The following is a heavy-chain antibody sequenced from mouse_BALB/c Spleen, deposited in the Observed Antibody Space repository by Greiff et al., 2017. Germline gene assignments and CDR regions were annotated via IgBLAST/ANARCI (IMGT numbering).Heavy chain of an antibody. CDR3: ARGAIYYGYDYFDY. V-gene: IGHV5-4*02. CDR2: ISDGGSYT. D-gene: IGHD2-2*01. CDR1: GFTFSDYY. J-gene: IGHJ2*01. Sequence: EVKLQESGGGLVKPGGSLKLSCAASGFTFSDYYMYWVRQTPEKRLEWVATISDGGSYTYYPDSVKGRFTISRDNAKNNLYLQMSSLKSEDTAMYYCARGAIYYGYDYFDYWGQGTTLTVSS.